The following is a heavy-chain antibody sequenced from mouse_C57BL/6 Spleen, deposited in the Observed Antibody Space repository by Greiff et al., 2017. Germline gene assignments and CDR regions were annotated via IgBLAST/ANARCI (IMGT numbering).Heavy chain of an antibody. V-gene: IGHV1-42*01. Sequence: VQLQQSGPELVKPGASVKISCKASGYSFTGYYMNWVKQSPEKSLEWIGEINPSTGGTTYNQKFKAMATLTVDKSSSTAYMQLKSLTSEDSAVYYCASYGSSYYYYAMDYWGQGTSVTVSS. J-gene: IGHJ4*01. CDR3: ASYGSSYYYYAMDY. D-gene: IGHD1-1*01. CDR1: GYSFTGYY. CDR2: INPSTGGT.